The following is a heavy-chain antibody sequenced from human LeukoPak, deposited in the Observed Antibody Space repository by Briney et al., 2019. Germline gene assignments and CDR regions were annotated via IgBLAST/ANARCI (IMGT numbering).Heavy chain of an antibody. Sequence: GGSLRLSCAASGFTFSSYAMSWVRQAPGKGLEWVSGISGSGDSTYYADSVKGRFTISRDNSKVYLQMNSLRAEDTAVYYCARTVAVAGPHSGGYMDVWGKGTTVTVSS. V-gene: IGHV3-23*01. CDR2: ISGSGDST. CDR1: GFTFSSYA. D-gene: IGHD6-19*01. CDR3: ARTVAVAGPHSGGYMDV. J-gene: IGHJ6*03.